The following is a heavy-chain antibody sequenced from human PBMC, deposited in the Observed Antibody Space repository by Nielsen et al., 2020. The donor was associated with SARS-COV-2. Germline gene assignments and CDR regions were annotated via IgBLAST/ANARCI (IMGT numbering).Heavy chain of an antibody. Sequence: SGPTLVKPTQTLTLTCTFSGFSLSTSGVGVGWIRQPPGKALEWLALIYWDVDKRYSPSLKSRLTITKDTSKNQVVLTMTNMDPVDTATYYCALVRYNWNDWAFDYWGQGTLVTVSS. CDR2: IYWDVDK. D-gene: IGHD1-1*01. CDR3: ALVRYNWNDWAFDY. J-gene: IGHJ4*02. CDR1: GFSLSTSGVG. V-gene: IGHV2-5*02.